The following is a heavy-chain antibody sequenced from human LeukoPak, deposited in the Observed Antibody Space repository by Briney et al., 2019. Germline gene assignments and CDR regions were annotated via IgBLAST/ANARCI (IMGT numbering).Heavy chain of an antibody. CDR2: INGDGSRT. Sequence: PGGSLRLSCAASGFTFSDYYMHWVRQAPGKGLLWISHINGDGSRTGYAASVKSRFTLSRDNAKNILYLQMNSLRAEDTVVYYCSRGTYPYSSDNGGEGALVTVSS. D-gene: IGHD3-10*01. J-gene: IGHJ4*02. CDR1: GFTFSDYY. CDR3: SRGTYPYSSDN. V-gene: IGHV3-74*01.